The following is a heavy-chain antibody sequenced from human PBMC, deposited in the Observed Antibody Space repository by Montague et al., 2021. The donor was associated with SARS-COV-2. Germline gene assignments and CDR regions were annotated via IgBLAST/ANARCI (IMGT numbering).Heavy chain of an antibody. D-gene: IGHD3-10*01. CDR3: SRMRAVLLWLGESTYFDY. J-gene: IGHJ4*02. CDR2: INHSGST. CDR1: GGSFSGYY. Sequence: SETLSLTCAVYGGSFSGYYWSWIRQPPVKGLEWIGEINHSGSTNYNPSLKSRVTISVDTSKNQFSLKLSSVTAADTAVYYCSRMRAVLLWLGESTYFDYWGRGTWVTVSS. V-gene: IGHV4-34*01.